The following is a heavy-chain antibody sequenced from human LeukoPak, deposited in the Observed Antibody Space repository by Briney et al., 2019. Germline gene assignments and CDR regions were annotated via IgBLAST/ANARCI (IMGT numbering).Heavy chain of an antibody. J-gene: IGHJ6*04. V-gene: IGHV3-7*01. D-gene: IGHD2-2*01. CDR2: IKKDGSEK. Sequence: GGSPRLSCVAPGFPSCAFWVSWGRRPPGEGGGGVGHIKKDGSEKEYVDSVKGRFSIFRDNAKNSVFLQMNSLRAEDTAVYYCATFAGVVPGGLLLWGKGTTVIVSS. CDR1: GFPSCAFW. CDR3: ATFAGVVPGGLLL.